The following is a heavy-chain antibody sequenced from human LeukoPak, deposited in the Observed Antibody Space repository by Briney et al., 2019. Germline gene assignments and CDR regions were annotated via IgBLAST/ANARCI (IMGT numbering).Heavy chain of an antibody. V-gene: IGHV3-74*01. Sequence: GGSLRLSCAASGFTLSSYWMHWVRQAPGKGLVWVSRSNSDGSSTSNADSVKGRFTISRDNAKNTLYLQMNSLRAEDTAVYYCARVGRAYCGGDCYLDYWGQGALVTVSS. CDR2: SNSDGSST. CDR3: ARVGRAYCGGDCYLDY. D-gene: IGHD2-21*02. J-gene: IGHJ4*02. CDR1: GFTLSSYW.